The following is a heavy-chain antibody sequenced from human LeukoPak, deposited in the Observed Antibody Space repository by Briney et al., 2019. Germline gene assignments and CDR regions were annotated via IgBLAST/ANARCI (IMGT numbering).Heavy chain of an antibody. V-gene: IGHV3-30-3*02. D-gene: IGHD1-1*01. CDR2: ISYDGSNK. J-gene: IGHJ4*02. CDR1: GFTFSSYA. CDR3: AKSPGRSPDY. Sequence: PGRSLRLSCAASGFTFSSYAMHWVRQAPGKGLEWVAVISYDGSNKYYADSVKGRFTISRDNSKNTLYLQMNSLRAEDTAVYYCAKSPGRSPDYWGRGTLVTVSS.